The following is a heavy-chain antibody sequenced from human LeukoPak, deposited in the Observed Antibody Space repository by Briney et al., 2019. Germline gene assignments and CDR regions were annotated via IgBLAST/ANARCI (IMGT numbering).Heavy chain of an antibody. Sequence: GESLKISCQASGYSFTTYLINWVRQMPGKGLEWMGRIDPSDSHANYNPSFQGHVTISADKSINTAYLQWSSLKASDTAIYYCGRGALDDWGRGTLVTVSS. CDR1: GYSFTTYL. D-gene: IGHD3-16*01. CDR3: GRGALDD. J-gene: IGHJ4*02. CDR2: IDPSDSHA. V-gene: IGHV5-10-1*01.